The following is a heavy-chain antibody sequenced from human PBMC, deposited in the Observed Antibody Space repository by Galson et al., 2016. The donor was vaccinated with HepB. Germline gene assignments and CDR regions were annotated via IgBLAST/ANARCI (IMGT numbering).Heavy chain of an antibody. V-gene: IGHV3-53*01. CDR1: GFSVSDNY. CDR3: ATRLGYCRGGTCFGRY. D-gene: IGHD2-15*01. CDR2: IYSDGGT. Sequence: SLRLSCAVSGFSVSDNYMSWVRQAPGKGLEWVSLIYSDGGTHHAESVKGRFTISRDNTKNTVYLQMNSLRVEDSAIYYCATRLGYCRGGTCFGRYWGQGSLVIVS. J-gene: IGHJ1*01.